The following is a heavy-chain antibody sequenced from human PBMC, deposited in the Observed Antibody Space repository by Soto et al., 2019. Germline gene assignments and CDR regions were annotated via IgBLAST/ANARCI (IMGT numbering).Heavy chain of an antibody. V-gene: IGHV1-18*01. CDR3: ARDPLRLRFLEWLPNKWFDP. D-gene: IGHD3-3*01. CDR1: GYTFTSYG. CDR2: ISAYNGNT. Sequence: ASVKVSCKASGYTFTSYGISWVRQAPGQGLEWLGWISAYNGNTNYAQKLQGRVTMTTDTSTSTAYMELRSLRSDDTAVYYCARDPLRLRFLEWLPNKWFDPWGQGTLVTVS. J-gene: IGHJ5*02.